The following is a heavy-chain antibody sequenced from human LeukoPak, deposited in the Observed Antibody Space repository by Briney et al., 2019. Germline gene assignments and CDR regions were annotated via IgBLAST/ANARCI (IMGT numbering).Heavy chain of an antibody. V-gene: IGHV3-23*01. CDR3: AKPHMITFGGIIVPDFDY. J-gene: IGHJ4*02. D-gene: IGHD3-16*02. CDR2: ISGSGGST. CDR1: GFTFSSYA. Sequence: GGSLRLSCAASGFTFSSYAMSWVRQAPGKGLEWVSAISGSGGSTYYADSVKGRFTISRDHSKNTLYLQMNSLRAEDTAVYYCAKPHMITFGGIIVPDFDYWGQGTLVTVSS.